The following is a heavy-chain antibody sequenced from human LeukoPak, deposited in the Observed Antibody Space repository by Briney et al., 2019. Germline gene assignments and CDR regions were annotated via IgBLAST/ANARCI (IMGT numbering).Heavy chain of an antibody. D-gene: IGHD3-10*01. CDR2: IHYTGGT. J-gene: IGHJ4*02. CDR3: ARTGSSGSFSDY. CDR1: GGSISSSSYY. V-gene: IGHV4-61*05. Sequence: SETLSLTCTVSGGSISSSSYYWGWIRQPPGKGLEWIGFIHYTGGTLYNPSLKSRVTLSVDVSKSQFSLSLTSATTADTAVYYCARTGSSGSFSDYWGQGTLVTVSS.